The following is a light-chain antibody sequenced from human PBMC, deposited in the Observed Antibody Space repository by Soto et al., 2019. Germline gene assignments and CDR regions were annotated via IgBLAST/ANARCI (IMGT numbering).Light chain of an antibody. CDR1: SGHSSYA. J-gene: IGLJ2*01. CDR2: LNSDGSH. V-gene: IGLV4-69*01. CDR3: QTWGTGHVI. Sequence: QAVVTKSPSASASLGASVKLTCTLSSGHSSYAIAWHQQQPEKGPRYLMKLNSDGSHSKGDGIPDRFSGSSSGAERYLTISSLQSEDEADYYCQTWGTGHVIFGGGTKLTVL.